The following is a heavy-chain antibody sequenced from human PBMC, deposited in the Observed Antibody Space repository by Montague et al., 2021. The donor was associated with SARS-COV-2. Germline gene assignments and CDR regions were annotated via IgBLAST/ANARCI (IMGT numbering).Heavy chain of an antibody. Sequence: SETLSLTCTVSGDSMNNYYWSWIRQPPGKGLEWIGYINYSGSTHYNSSLQSRVTLSKDTSKNQFSLRLTSVAAADTAMYFCARAPIYRSSWYGYFDYWGQGTLVTVSS. CDR1: GDSMNNYY. V-gene: IGHV4-59*01. D-gene: IGHD6-13*01. J-gene: IGHJ4*03. CDR2: INYSGST. CDR3: ARAPIYRSSWYGYFDY.